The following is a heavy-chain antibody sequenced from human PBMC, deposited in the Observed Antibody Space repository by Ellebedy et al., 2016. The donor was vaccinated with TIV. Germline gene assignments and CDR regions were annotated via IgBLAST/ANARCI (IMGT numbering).Heavy chain of an antibody. Sequence: ASVKVSXXASGYTFTSYGISWVRQAPGQGLEWMGWISAYNGNTNYAQKLQGRVTMTTDTSTSTAYMELRSLRSDDTAVYYCARIPEYFDWLLSPKNAFFDIWGQGTMVTVSS. V-gene: IGHV1-18*01. D-gene: IGHD3-9*01. CDR2: ISAYNGNT. J-gene: IGHJ3*02. CDR3: ARIPEYFDWLLSPKNAFFDI. CDR1: GYTFTSYG.